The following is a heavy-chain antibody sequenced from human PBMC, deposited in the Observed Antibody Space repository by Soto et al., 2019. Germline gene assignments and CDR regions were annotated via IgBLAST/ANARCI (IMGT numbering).Heavy chain of an antibody. CDR3: ARGRGGLHRTAELHF. D-gene: IGHD1-7*01. Sequence: QVQLQQWGAGLLKPSETLSLTCAVYGGSVSGHYCTWIRQTPGKGLEWIGENSPGGSTNYNPSLKSRVTVSVDTSKNQFSLRLTSVTAADTAVYFCARGRGGLHRTAELHFWGQGTLVTVSS. CDR2: NSPGGST. J-gene: IGHJ4*02. V-gene: IGHV4-34*01. CDR1: GGSVSGHY.